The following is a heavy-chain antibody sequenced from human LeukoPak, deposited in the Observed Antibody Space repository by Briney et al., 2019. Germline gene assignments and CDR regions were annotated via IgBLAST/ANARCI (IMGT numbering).Heavy chain of an antibody. CDR3: AKEGLALRYCSSTSCYADWYFDP. Sequence: GGSLRLSCAASGFTFSSYAMSWVRQAPGKGLEWVSAISGSGGSTYYADSVKGRLTISRDNSKNTLYLQMNSLRAEDTAVYCCAKEGLALRYCSSTSCYADWYFDPWGRGTLVTVSS. D-gene: IGHD2-2*01. CDR1: GFTFSSYA. CDR2: ISGSGGST. J-gene: IGHJ2*01. V-gene: IGHV3-23*01.